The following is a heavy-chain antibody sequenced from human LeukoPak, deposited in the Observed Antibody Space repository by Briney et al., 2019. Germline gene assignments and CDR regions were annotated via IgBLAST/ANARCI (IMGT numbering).Heavy chain of an antibody. D-gene: IGHD2-15*01. CDR1: GGTFSSYA. V-gene: IGHV1-69*13. Sequence: ASVKVSCKASGGTFSSYAISRVRQAPGQGLEWMGGIIPIFGTANYAQKFQGRVTITADESTSTAYMELSSLRSEDTAVYYCARAGSYCSGGSCYAYWGQGTLVTVSS. CDR2: IIPIFGTA. CDR3: ARAGSYCSGGSCYAY. J-gene: IGHJ4*02.